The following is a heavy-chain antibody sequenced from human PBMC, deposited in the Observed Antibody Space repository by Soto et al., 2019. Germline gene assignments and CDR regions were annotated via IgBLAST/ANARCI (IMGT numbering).Heavy chain of an antibody. J-gene: IGHJ5*02. D-gene: IGHD5-12*01. V-gene: IGHV3-23*01. CDR3: SKWDGYGDQ. Sequence: EVQLLESGGGLVQPGGSLRLSCAASGFTFSTNSMTWVRQAPGKGLEWVCGISGGGDSTHYADSVKGRFTISRDNSNNMVYLQMNSLTADDTVVYFCSKWDGYGDQWGQGTLVTVSS. CDR1: GFTFSTNS. CDR2: ISGGGDST.